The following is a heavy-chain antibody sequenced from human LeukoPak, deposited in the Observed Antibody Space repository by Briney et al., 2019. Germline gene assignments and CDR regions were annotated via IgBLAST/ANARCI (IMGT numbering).Heavy chain of an antibody. V-gene: IGHV3-21*01. D-gene: IGHD3-9*01. J-gene: IGHJ4*02. CDR2: ISGSSGSI. Sequence: GGSLRLSCAASGFTFSGSSMYGVRLAPGEGLEWVSSISGSSGSIDYADSVKGRFTISRDNAKNPLDLQMHSLRAEDAAVYYCAWASSPAISFFALWGQGPLVSVSS. CDR3: AWASSPAISFFAL. CDR1: GFTFSGSS.